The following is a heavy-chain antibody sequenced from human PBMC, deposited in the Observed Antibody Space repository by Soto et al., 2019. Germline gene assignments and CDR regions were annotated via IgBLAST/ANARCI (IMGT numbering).Heavy chain of an antibody. V-gene: IGHV6-1*01. CDR2: TYYRSKWYS. J-gene: IGHJ5*02. D-gene: IGHD6-25*01. Sequence: SQTLSLTCAILGDSVSSNSAAWNWIRQSPSRGLEWLGRTYYRSKWYSDYGISVRGRISITPDTSKNLFSLQLNSVTPEDTAVYYSARYTSEWYTVPRGQAILVTV. CDR1: GDSVSSNSAA. CDR3: ARYTSEWYTVP.